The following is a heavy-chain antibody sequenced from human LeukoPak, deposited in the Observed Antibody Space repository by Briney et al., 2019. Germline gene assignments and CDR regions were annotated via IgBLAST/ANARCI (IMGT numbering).Heavy chain of an antibody. CDR2: VSSRSSAI. D-gene: IGHD3-3*01. V-gene: IGHV3-48*04. Sequence: GGSLRLSCAASGFTFSTYNMVWVRQARGMGLEWVASVSSRSSAIYYSDSVKGRFTLSRDNAKNSLSLQMNSLRAEDAAIYYCARDLFNRDAFDIWGPGTMVTVSS. CDR3: ARDLFNRDAFDI. CDR1: GFTFSTYN. J-gene: IGHJ3*02.